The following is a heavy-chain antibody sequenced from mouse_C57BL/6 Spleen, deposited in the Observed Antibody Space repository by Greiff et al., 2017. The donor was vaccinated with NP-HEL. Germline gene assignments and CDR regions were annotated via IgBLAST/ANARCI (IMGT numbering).Heavy chain of an antibody. V-gene: IGHV1-69*01. CDR2: IDPSDSYT. J-gene: IGHJ1*03. CDR1: GYTFTSYW. Sequence: QVQLQQPGAELVMPGASVKLSCKASGYTFTSYWMHWVKQRPGQGLEWIGEIDPSDSYTNYNQKFKGKSTLTVDKSSSTAYMQLSSLASEDSAVYYWARGGYGSGYWYFDVWGTGTTVTVSS. CDR3: ARGGYGSGYWYFDV. D-gene: IGHD1-1*01.